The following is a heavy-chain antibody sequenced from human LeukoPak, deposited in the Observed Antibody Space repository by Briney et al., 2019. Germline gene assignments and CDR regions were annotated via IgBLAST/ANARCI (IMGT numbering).Heavy chain of an antibody. V-gene: IGHV3-23*01. J-gene: IGHJ4*02. Sequence: GGSLRLSCAASGFTFSSYAMSWVRQAPGKGLEWVSAISGSGGSTYYADSVKGRFTISRDNAKNSLYLQMNSLRAEDTAVYYCARVPPWLSCDDYWGQGTLVTVSS. D-gene: IGHD6-19*01. CDR2: ISGSGGST. CDR3: ARVPPWLSCDDY. CDR1: GFTFSSYA.